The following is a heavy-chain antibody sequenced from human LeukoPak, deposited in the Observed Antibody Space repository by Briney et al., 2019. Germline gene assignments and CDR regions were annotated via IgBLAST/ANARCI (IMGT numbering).Heavy chain of an antibody. Sequence: GGSLRLSCGASGFTFSSYAMSWVRQPPGKGREWVSAISGSGGSTYYADSVKGRFTITRDNPKNTLYLQMNSLRAEDTAVYYCAREAYCSGGSCYLFDPWGQGTLVTVSS. J-gene: IGHJ5*02. D-gene: IGHD2-15*01. CDR1: GFTFSSYA. CDR2: ISGSGGST. V-gene: IGHV3-23*01. CDR3: AREAYCSGGSCYLFDP.